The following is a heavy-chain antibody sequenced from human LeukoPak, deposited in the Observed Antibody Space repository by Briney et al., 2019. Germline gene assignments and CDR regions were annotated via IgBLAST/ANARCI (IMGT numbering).Heavy chain of an antibody. CDR2: TYYRSKWCN. V-gene: IGHV6-1*01. CDR3: AGGGGAIDY. Sequence: SQTLSLICDISGDSVSSNSDAWNWIRQSPSRGLEWLGRTYYRSKWCNDYAVAVKSRITINPDTYKNQFSLQLNSVTPEDTAVYYCAGGGGAIDYWGEGTLVTVSS. D-gene: IGHD3-16*01. CDR1: GDSVSSNSDA. J-gene: IGHJ4*02.